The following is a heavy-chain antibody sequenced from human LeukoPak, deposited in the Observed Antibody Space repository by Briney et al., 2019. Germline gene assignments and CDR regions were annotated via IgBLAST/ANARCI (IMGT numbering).Heavy chain of an antibody. CDR2: ISSSSSYI. CDR1: GFTFSSYW. Sequence: GGSLRLSCAASGFTFSSYWMSWVRQAPGKGLEWVSSISSSSSYIYYADSVKGRFTISRDNAKNSLYLQMNSLRAEDTAVYYCARELYGNYGSNWFDPWGQGTLVTVSS. CDR3: ARELYGNYGSNWFDP. J-gene: IGHJ5*02. D-gene: IGHD4-11*01. V-gene: IGHV3-21*01.